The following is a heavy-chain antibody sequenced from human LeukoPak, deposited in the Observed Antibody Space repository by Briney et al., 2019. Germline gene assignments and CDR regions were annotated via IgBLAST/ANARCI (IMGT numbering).Heavy chain of an antibody. V-gene: IGHV3-7*01. D-gene: IGHD2-21*02. J-gene: IGHJ4*02. Sequence: PGGSLRLSCEASGFTFSAYAMTWVRQAPGQGLEWVANIKEDGSDKYYGDSVKGRFTISRDNAKNSLYLQMNSLRAEDTAVYFCARDQWRLFDYWGQGTLVAVSS. CDR3: ARDQWRLFDY. CDR1: GFTFSAYA. CDR2: IKEDGSDK.